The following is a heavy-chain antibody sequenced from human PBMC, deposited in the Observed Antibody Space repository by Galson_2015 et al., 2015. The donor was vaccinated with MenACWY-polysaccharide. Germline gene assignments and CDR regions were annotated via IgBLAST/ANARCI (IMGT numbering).Heavy chain of an antibody. D-gene: IGHD6-19*01. J-gene: IGHJ6*02. V-gene: IGHV7-4-1*02. CDR2: INTDTGNP. Sequence: SVKVSCKASGYTFTRYAMNWVRQAPGQRSEWMGWINTDTGNPTYAQGFTGRFVFSLDTSVSTAYLQISSLKAEDTAVYYCARVGARWLATYFYYYAMDVWGQGTTVTVSS. CDR1: GYTFTRYA. CDR3: ARVGARWLATYFYYYAMDV.